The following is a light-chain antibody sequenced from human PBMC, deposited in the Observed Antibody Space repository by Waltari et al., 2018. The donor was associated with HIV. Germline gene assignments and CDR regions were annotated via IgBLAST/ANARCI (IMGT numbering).Light chain of an antibody. CDR2: GTS. Sequence: EIVLTQSPGTLSLSPGERATLSCRASQSVISSYVAWYQQKPGQAPRLLISGTSSRATGIPDRFSGYGSGTDFTLTISRLEPEDFAVYYCQLYLASPPEYTFGQGTKLEIK. CDR1: QSVISSY. J-gene: IGKJ2*01. V-gene: IGKV3-20*01. CDR3: QLYLASPPEYT.